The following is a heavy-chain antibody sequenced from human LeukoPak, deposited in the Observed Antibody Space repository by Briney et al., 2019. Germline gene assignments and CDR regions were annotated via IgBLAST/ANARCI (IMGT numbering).Heavy chain of an antibody. J-gene: IGHJ4*02. Sequence: SETLSLTCTVSGSSISSYYWSWIRQPAGKGLEWIGRIYTSGSTNYNPSLKSRVTMSVDTSKNQFSLKLSSVTAADTAVYYCARGVYSSSQYYFDYWGQGTLVTVSS. CDR3: ARGVYSSSQYYFDY. CDR1: GSSISSYY. D-gene: IGHD6-6*01. V-gene: IGHV4-4*07. CDR2: IYTSGST.